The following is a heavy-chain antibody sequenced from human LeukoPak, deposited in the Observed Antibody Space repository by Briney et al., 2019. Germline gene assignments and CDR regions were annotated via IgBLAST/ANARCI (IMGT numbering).Heavy chain of an antibody. D-gene: IGHD4-23*01. V-gene: IGHV4-31*03. CDR1: GGSISSGGYY. J-gene: IGHJ3*02. Sequence: TSQTLSLTCTVSGGSISSGGYYWSWIRQHPGKGLEWIGYIYYSGSTYYNPSLKSRVTISVDTSMNQFSLKLSSVTAADTAVYYCARSSYGGNKAFDIWGQGTMVTVSS. CDR2: IYYSGST. CDR3: ARSSYGGNKAFDI.